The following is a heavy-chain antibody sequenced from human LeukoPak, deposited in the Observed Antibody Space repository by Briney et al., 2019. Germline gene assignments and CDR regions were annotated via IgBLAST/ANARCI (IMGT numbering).Heavy chain of an antibody. CDR2: IYSGGST. J-gene: IGHJ3*02. Sequence: GGSLRLSCAASGFTVSSNYISWVRQAPGKGLEWVSLIYSGGSTYYADSVKGRFTIFRDNSKNTLYLQMNSLRAEDTAVYYCARGHVAVAAHDDAFDIWGQGTMVTVSS. CDR3: ARGHVAVAAHDDAFDI. CDR1: GFTVSSNY. V-gene: IGHV3-66*01. D-gene: IGHD6-19*01.